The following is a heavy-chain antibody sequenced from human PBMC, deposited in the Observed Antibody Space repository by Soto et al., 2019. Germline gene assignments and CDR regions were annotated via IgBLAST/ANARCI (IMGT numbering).Heavy chain of an antibody. Sequence: GGSLRLPCAASGFTFSTYAMTWVRQAPGKGLEWVSSISGPGGSTYYADSVKGRFTISRDNSKNTLYLQMNSLRAEDTAVYYCAKVTDYYGSDYWGQGTLVTVSS. D-gene: IGHD3-10*01. CDR1: GFTFSTYA. CDR2: ISGPGGST. J-gene: IGHJ4*02. CDR3: AKVTDYYGSDY. V-gene: IGHV3-23*01.